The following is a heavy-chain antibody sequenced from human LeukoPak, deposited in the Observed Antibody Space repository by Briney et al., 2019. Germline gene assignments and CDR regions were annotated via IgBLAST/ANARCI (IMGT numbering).Heavy chain of an antibody. D-gene: IGHD6-19*01. V-gene: IGHV1-18*01. CDR1: GYNFNNYR. CDR2: SSGHNGDT. CDR3: ARDISAVAIDN. J-gene: IGHJ4*02. Sequence: GASVKVSCKASGYNFNNYRISWVRQAPGQRLEWLGWSSGHNGDTLYAQKMQGRVTLTTDTFTSTAYMELRSLRSDDTAIYFCARDISAVAIDNWGQGTLIIVSP.